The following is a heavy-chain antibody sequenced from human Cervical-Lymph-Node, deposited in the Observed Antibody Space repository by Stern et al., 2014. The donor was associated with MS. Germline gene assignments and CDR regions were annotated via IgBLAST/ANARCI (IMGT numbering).Heavy chain of an antibody. D-gene: IGHD2-8*01. Sequence: VQLVQSGGAVVQPGRSLRLSCAASGFTFSSYGMHWVRQAPGKGLEWVTVISYDGNHKYYAASVKGRFTISRDNSKNTLHLQMNSVTPDDTAIYYCARDYEDTSMLFDHWGQGTLDTVSS. CDR1: GFTFSSYG. J-gene: IGHJ4*02. V-gene: IGHV3-30*03. CDR2: ISYDGNHK. CDR3: ARDYEDTSMLFDH.